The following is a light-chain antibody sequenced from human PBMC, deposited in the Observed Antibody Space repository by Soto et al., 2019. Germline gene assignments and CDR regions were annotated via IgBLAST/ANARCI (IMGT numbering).Light chain of an antibody. Sequence: VLTQSPGPLSLSPGERATISCRASQTISSSYLAWYQHKPGQAPRLLIYGASSRATGIPHRFSGSGSGTDFTLTISRLEPEDCGVYYCQQYGGSPPYTFGQGTRLESK. CDR2: GAS. CDR1: QTISSSY. J-gene: IGKJ2*01. CDR3: QQYGGSPPYT. V-gene: IGKV3-20*01.